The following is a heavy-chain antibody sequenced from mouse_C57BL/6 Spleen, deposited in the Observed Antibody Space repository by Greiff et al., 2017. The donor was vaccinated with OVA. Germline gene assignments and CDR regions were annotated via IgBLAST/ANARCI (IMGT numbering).Heavy chain of an antibody. Sequence: QVQLKQSGAELARPGASVKLSCKASGYTFTSYGISWVKQRTGQGLEWIGEIYPRSGNTYYNEKFKGKATLTADKSSSTAYMELRSLTSEDSAVYFCAAYYDYDRTWFAYWGQGTLVTVSA. J-gene: IGHJ3*01. CDR3: AAYYDYDRTWFAY. V-gene: IGHV1-81*01. D-gene: IGHD2-4*01. CDR1: GYTFTSYG. CDR2: IYPRSGNT.